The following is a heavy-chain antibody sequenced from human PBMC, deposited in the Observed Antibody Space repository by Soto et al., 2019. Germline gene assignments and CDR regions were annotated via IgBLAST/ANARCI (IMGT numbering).Heavy chain of an antibody. D-gene: IGHD3-3*01. CDR2: INPSGGST. CDR3: ARAAAYDFWSGYYWFDP. J-gene: IGHJ5*02. CDR1: GYTFTSYY. V-gene: IGHV1-46*01. Sequence: ASVKVSCKASGYTFTSYYMHWVRQAPGQGLEWMGIINPSGGSTSYAQKFQGRVTMTRDTSTSTAYMELSSLRSEDTAVYYCARAAAYDFWSGYYWFDPWGQGTLVTVSS.